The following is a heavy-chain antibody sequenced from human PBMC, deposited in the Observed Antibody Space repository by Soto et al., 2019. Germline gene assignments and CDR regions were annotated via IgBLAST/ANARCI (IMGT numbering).Heavy chain of an antibody. CDR2: ISGSGGST. CDR1: GFTFSSYA. V-gene: IGHV3-23*01. J-gene: IGHJ4*02. D-gene: IGHD2-15*01. CDR3: AKDSAYCSGGSCYNFDY. Sequence: GGSLRLSCAASGFTFSSYAMSWVRQAPGKGLEWVSAISGSGGSTYYADSVKGRFTISRDNSENTLYLQMNSLRAEDTAVYYCAKDSAYCSGGSCYNFDYWGQGTLVTVSS.